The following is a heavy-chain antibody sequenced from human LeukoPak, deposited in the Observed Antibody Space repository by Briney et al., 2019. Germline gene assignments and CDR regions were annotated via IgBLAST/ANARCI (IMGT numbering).Heavy chain of an antibody. CDR1: GFTFSSYA. CDR2: ISYDGSNK. J-gene: IGHJ6*02. V-gene: IGHV3-30-3*01. D-gene: IGHD3-22*01. CDR3: ARDHRYYDSSGYPLFYYGMDV. Sequence: SLRLSCAASGFTFSSYAMSWVRQAPGKGLEWVAVISYDGSNKYYADSVKGRFTISRDNSKNTLYLQMNSLRAEDTAVYYCARDHRYYDSSGYPLFYYGMDVWGQGTTVTVSS.